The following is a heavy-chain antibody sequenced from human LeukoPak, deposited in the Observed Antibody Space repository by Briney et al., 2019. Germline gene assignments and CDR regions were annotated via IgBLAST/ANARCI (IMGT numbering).Heavy chain of an antibody. CDR1: GGSFSGYY. CDR2: INHSGST. D-gene: IGHD3-10*01. Sequence: RTSETLSLTCAVYGGSFSGYYWSWIRQPPGKGLERIGEINHSGSTNYNPSLKSRVTISVDTSKNQFSLKLSSVTAADTAVYYCGLNYYGSGRSFDYWGQGALVTVSS. V-gene: IGHV4-34*01. J-gene: IGHJ4*02. CDR3: GLNYYGSGRSFDY.